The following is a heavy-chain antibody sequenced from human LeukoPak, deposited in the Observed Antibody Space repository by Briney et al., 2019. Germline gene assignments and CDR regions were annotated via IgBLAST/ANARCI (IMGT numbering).Heavy chain of an antibody. V-gene: IGHV3-23*01. CDR1: GFTFSSYA. Sequence: GGSLRLSCAASGFTFSSYAMSWVRQAPGKGLEWVSAISGSGGSTYYADSVKGRFTISRDNSKNTLYLQMNNLRAEDTAVYYCAKDPVFLHTVTPYFDYWGQGTLVTVSS. D-gene: IGHD4-11*01. CDR2: ISGSGGST. J-gene: IGHJ4*02. CDR3: AKDPVFLHTVTPYFDY.